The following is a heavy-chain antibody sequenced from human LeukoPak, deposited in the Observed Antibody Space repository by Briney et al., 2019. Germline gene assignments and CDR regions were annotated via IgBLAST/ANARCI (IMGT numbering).Heavy chain of an antibody. CDR1: GFTFGDYA. Sequence: GGSLRRSCTASGFTFGDYAMSWFRQAPGKGLEWVGFIRSKAYGGTTEYAASVKGRFTISRDDSKSIAYLQMNSLKTEDTAVYYCTRVGRHTTTQRGYSHYWGQGTLVTVSS. CDR2: IRSKAYGGTT. D-gene: IGHD5-18*01. J-gene: IGHJ4*02. CDR3: TRVGRHTTTQRGYSHY. V-gene: IGHV3-49*03.